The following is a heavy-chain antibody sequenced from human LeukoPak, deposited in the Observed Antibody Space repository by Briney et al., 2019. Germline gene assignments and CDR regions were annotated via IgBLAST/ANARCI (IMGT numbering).Heavy chain of an antibody. CDR1: GGSISSSSYY. CDR2: IYYSGST. Sequence: SETLSLTCTVSGGSISSSSYYWGWIRQPPGKGLEWIGSIYYSGSTYYNPSLKSRVTISVDTSKNQFSLKLSSVTAADTAVYYCARADYGSGSYYPYFDYWGQGTLVTVSS. V-gene: IGHV4-39*07. J-gene: IGHJ4*02. D-gene: IGHD3-10*01. CDR3: ARADYGSGSYYPYFDY.